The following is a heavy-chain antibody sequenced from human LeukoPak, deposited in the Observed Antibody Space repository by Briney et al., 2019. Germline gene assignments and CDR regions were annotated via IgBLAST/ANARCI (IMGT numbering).Heavy chain of an antibody. CDR2: IYTSGST. CDR3: ASTTYYYDSSGYYFLDY. Sequence: SETLSLTCTVSGDPISSYYWSWIRQPAGKGLEWIGRIYTSGSTNYNPSLKNRVTMSVDTSKNQFSLKLSSVTAADTAVYYCASTTYYYDSSGYYFLDYWGQGTLVTVSS. V-gene: IGHV4-4*07. D-gene: IGHD3-22*01. CDR1: GDPISSYY. J-gene: IGHJ4*02.